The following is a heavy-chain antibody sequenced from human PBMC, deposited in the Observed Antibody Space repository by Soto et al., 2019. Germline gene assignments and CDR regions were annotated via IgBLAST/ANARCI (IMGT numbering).Heavy chain of an antibody. V-gene: IGHV3-30-3*01. CDR2: ISYDGSNK. D-gene: IGHD3-16*01. Sequence: ESGGGVVQPGRSLRLSCAASGFTFSSYAMHWVRQAPGKGLEWVAVISYDGSNKYYADSVKGRFTISRDNSKNTLYLQMNSLRAEDTAVYYCARERGNAFDIWGQGTMVTVSS. CDR1: GFTFSSYA. J-gene: IGHJ3*02. CDR3: ARERGNAFDI.